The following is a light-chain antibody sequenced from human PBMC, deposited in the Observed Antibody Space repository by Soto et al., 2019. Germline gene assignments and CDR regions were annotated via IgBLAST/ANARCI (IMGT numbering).Light chain of an antibody. CDR3: ASFRSGTILV. Sequence: QSALTQPASVSGSPGQSVTISCTGPRSDIGDSNFISWYQHSPGKAPRLLIYKVSSRPSGVSKRFSGSKAGNTASLTISGLLDDDEADYFCASFRSGTILVFGSGTKLTVL. V-gene: IGLV2-14*01. J-gene: IGLJ2*01. CDR2: KVS. CDR1: RSDIGDSNF.